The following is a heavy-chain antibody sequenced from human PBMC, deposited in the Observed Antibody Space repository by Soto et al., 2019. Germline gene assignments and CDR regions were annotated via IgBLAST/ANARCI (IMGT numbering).Heavy chain of an antibody. J-gene: IGHJ4*02. V-gene: IGHV1-18*01. Sequence: QVQLVQSGAEVRKPGASVNISCRTSGYSFTSYGLSWVRQAPGQGLEWMGWISTHNGNTNSAQQLQGRATVTTDTSTSTAHMELRSLRSDDTAVYYCARWRDGYFDYWGQGTLVTVSS. CDR3: ARWRDGYFDY. CDR2: ISTHNGNT. CDR1: GYSFTSYG.